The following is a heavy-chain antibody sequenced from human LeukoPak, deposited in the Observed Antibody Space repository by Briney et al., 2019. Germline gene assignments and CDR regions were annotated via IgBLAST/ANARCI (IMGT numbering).Heavy chain of an antibody. CDR1: GGSFSGYY. CDR3: ARTYTAMVAGSDY. CDR2: INHSGST. V-gene: IGHV4-34*01. D-gene: IGHD5-18*01. Sequence: SETLSLTCAVYGGSFSGYYWSWIRQPPGKGLEWIGEINHSGSTKYNPSLKSRVTISVDTSKNQFSLKLSSVTAADTAVYYCARTYTAMVAGSDYWGQGTLVTVSS. J-gene: IGHJ4*02.